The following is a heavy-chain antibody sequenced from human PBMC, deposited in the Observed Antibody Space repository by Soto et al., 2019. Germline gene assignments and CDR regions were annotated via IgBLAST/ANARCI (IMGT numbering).Heavy chain of an antibody. J-gene: IGHJ5*02. V-gene: IGHV4-30-2*01. Sequence: PSETLSLTCAVSGGSISSGGYSWSWIRQPPGKGLEWIGYIYHSGSTYYNPSLKSRVTISVDRSKNQFSLKLSSVTAADTAVYYCARGGRRLRLGELSARFDPWGQGTLVTVSS. CDR2: IYHSGST. D-gene: IGHD3-16*02. CDR1: GGSISSGGYS. CDR3: ARGGRRLRLGELSARFDP.